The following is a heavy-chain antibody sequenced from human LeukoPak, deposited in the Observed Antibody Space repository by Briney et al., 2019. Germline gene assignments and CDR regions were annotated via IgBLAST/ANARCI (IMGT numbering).Heavy chain of an antibody. CDR2: IIPILGIA. CDR3: ARAHYYGSGSYYPSYFDY. Sequence: GASVKVSCKASGGTFSSYAISWVRQAPGQGLEWMGRIIPILGIANYAQKLQGRVTITADKSTSTAYMELSSLRSEDTAVYYCARAHYYGSGSYYPSYFDYWGQGTLVTVSS. CDR1: GGTFSSYA. J-gene: IGHJ4*02. V-gene: IGHV1-69*04. D-gene: IGHD3-10*01.